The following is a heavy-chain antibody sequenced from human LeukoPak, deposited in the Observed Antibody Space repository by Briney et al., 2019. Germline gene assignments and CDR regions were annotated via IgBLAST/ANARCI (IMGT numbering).Heavy chain of an antibody. D-gene: IGHD6-6*01. J-gene: IGHJ6*03. V-gene: IGHV1-2*02. CDR1: GYTFTSYD. CDR3: ARGSGILPYSTSYYYYYMDV. CDR2: INPNSGGT. Sequence: GASVKVSCKASGYTFTSYDINWVRQAPGQGLEWMGWINPNSGGTNYAQKFQGRVTMTRDTSISTAYMELSRLRSDDTAVYYCARGSGILPYSTSYYYYYMDVWGKGTTVTISS.